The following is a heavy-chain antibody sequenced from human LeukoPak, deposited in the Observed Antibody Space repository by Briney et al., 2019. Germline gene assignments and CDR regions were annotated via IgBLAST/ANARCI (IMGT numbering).Heavy chain of an antibody. V-gene: IGHV3-43D*03. J-gene: IGHJ4*02. CDR3: ARDNFGSSSYFEY. Sequence: GGSLRLSCAASGFTFDDFAMHWVRQTPGKGLEWVSVITWDGGSTSYADSVRGRFTISRDNSKNSLYLQMNSLRLEDTAFYFCARDNFGSSSYFEYWGQGTLVTVSS. CDR2: ITWDGGST. CDR1: GFTFDDFA. D-gene: IGHD3-10*01.